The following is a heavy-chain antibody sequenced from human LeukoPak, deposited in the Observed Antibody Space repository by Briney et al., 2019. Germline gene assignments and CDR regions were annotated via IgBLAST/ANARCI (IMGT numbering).Heavy chain of an antibody. Sequence: GRSLRLSCAASGFTFSSYGMHWVRQAPGKGLEWVAVISYDGSNKYYADSVKGRFTISRDNSKNTLYLQMNSLRAEDTAVYYCARDNSRYGSGSSSRADYWGQGALVTVSS. CDR3: ARDNSRYGSGSSSRADY. CDR1: GFTFSSYG. CDR2: ISYDGSNK. D-gene: IGHD3-10*01. J-gene: IGHJ4*02. V-gene: IGHV3-30*03.